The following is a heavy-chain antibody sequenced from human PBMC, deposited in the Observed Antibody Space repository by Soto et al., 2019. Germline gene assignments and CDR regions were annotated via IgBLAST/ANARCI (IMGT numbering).Heavy chain of an antibody. CDR1: GFTFSSYW. CDR3: AIANPASQSPYVILTGYSSFFCDY. Sequence: GGSLRLSCAASGFTFSSYWMSWVRQAPGKGLEWVANIKQDGSEKYYVDSVKGRFTISRDNAKNSLYLQMNSLRAEDTALYYCAIANPASQSPYVILTGYSSFFCDYWFERTRVTVSS. D-gene: IGHD3-9*01. J-gene: IGHJ4*02. CDR2: IKQDGSEK. V-gene: IGHV3-7*01.